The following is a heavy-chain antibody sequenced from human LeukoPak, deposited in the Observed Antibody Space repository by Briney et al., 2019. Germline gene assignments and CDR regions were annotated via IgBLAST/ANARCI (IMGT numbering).Heavy chain of an antibody. CDR3: ARDDARFGELLPFDY. V-gene: IGHV3-21*01. Sequence: GGSLRLSCAASGFTFSSYSMNWVRQAPGKGLEWVSSISSSSSYIYYADSVKGRFTISRDNAKNSLYLQMNSLRAEDTAVYYCARDDARFGELLPFDYWGQGTLVTVSS. CDR2: ISSSSSYI. J-gene: IGHJ4*02. D-gene: IGHD3-10*01. CDR1: GFTFSSYS.